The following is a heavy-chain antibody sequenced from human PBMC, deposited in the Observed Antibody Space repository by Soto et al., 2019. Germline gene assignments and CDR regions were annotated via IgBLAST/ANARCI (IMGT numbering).Heavy chain of an antibody. J-gene: IGHJ6*02. CDR3: ARDGSSNHYYYYGMDV. CDR2: IWYDGSNK. V-gene: IGHV3-33*01. D-gene: IGHD6-13*01. CDR1: GFTFSSYG. Sequence: QVQLVESGGGVVQPGRSLRLSCAASGFTFSSYGMHWVRQAPGKGLEWVAVIWYDGSNKYYADSVKGRFTISRDNSKKTLYLQMNSVRAEDTAVYYCARDGSSNHYYYYGMDVWGQGTTVTVSS.